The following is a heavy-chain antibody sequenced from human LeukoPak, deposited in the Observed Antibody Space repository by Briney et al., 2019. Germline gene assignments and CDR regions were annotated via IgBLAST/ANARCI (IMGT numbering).Heavy chain of an antibody. Sequence: GGSLRLSCAASGFAVSSSYMSWVHQAPGKGLEWVSVIYSGGSTYYADSVEGRFTISRDNSKNTLYLQMNSLRAEDTAVYYCARIRSSGWVFDYWGQGTLVTVSS. D-gene: IGHD6-19*01. V-gene: IGHV3-53*01. CDR1: GFAVSSSY. CDR3: ARIRSSGWVFDY. CDR2: IYSGGST. J-gene: IGHJ4*02.